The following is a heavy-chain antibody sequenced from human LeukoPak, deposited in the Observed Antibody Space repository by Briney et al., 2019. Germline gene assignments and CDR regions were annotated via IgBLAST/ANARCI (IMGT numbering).Heavy chain of an antibody. D-gene: IGHD3-10*01. CDR3: ARDDSYYGSGSYYDY. V-gene: IGHV4-31*02. CDR2: IYYSGST. CDR1: GGSISGSSYY. Sequence: PSETLSLTCTVSGGSISGSSYYWGWIRQHPGKGLEWIGYIYYSGSTYYNPSLKSRVTISVDTSKNQFSLKLSSVTAADTAVYYCARDDSYYGSGSYYDYWGQGTLVTVSS. J-gene: IGHJ4*02.